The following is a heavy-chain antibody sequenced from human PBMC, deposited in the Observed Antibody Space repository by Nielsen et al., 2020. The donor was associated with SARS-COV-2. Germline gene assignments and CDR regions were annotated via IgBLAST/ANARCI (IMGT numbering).Heavy chain of an antibody. D-gene: IGHD2-21*02. CDR3: ARWVTSLTLDY. CDR1: GFTFDDYA. J-gene: IGHJ4*02. Sequence: GESLKISCAASGFTFDDYAMHWVRQAPGKGLEWVSGINWNGGSTGYADSVKGRFTISRDNAKNSLYLQMNSLRAEDTAVYYCARWVTSLTLDYWGQGTLVTVSS. V-gene: IGHV3-20*04. CDR2: INWNGGST.